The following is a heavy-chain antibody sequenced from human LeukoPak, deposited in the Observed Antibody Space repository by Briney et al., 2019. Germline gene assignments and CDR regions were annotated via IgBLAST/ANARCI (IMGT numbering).Heavy chain of an antibody. CDR1: GGSFSGYY. V-gene: IGHV4-34*01. D-gene: IGHD3-3*01. Sequence: PSETLSLTSAVYGGSFSGYYCSWIRQPPGKGLEWIGEINHSGSTNYNPSLKSRVTISVDTSKNQFSLKLSSVTAADTAVHNCARRNKSGLLYAHSFSSRIDPWGQGTLVTVSS. CDR3: ARRNKSGLLYAHSFSSRIDP. CDR2: INHSGST. J-gene: IGHJ5*02.